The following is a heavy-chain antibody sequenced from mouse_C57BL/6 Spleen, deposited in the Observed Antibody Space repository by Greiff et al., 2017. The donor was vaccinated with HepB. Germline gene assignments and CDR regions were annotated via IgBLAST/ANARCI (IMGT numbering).Heavy chain of an antibody. CDR1: GFTFSSYA. CDR3: ARDRENTLRAMDY. CDR2: ISDGGSYT. D-gene: IGHD5-1-1*01. Sequence: EVQRVESGGGLVKPGGSLKLSCAASGFTFSSYAMSWVRQTPEKRLEWVATISDGGSYTYYPDNVKGRFTISRDNAKNNLYLQMSHLKSEDTAMYYCARDRENTLRAMDYWGQGTSVTVSS. J-gene: IGHJ4*01. V-gene: IGHV5-4*01.